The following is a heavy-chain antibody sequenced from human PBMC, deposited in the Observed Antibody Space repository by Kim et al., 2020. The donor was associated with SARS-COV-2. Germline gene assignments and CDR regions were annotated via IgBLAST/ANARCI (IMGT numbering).Heavy chain of an antibody. CDR1: GGSFSGYY. CDR2: INHSGGT. CDR3: ARAKMFMIRAFDI. V-gene: IGHV4-34*01. J-gene: IGHJ3*02. D-gene: IGHD3-16*01. Sequence: SETLSLTCAVYGGSFSGYYWSWIRQPPGKGLEWIGEINHSGGTNYNPSLKSRVIISVDTSKNQFSLKLSSVTAAATAVYYCARAKMFMIRAFDIWGQGT.